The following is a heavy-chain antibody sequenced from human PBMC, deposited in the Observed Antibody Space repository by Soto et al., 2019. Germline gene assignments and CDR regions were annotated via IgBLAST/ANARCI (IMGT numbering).Heavy chain of an antibody. D-gene: IGHD3-3*01. J-gene: IGHJ6*03. V-gene: IGHV4-39*02. CDR1: GDSISSGSYY. CDR3: AGRIGFGNGYFTAPMDV. CDR2: IYYTGST. Sequence: QLQLQESGPGLVKPSETLSLTCIVSGDSISSGSYYWGWIRQPPGKGLEWIGSIYYTGSTNYNPSLKRRLPRFAQPSNHPLPLRLSFVTPGDTALYYCAGRIGFGNGYFTAPMDVWGKGTTVTVSS.